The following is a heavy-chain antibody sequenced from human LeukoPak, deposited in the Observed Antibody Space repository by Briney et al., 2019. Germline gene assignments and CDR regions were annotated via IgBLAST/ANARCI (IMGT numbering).Heavy chain of an antibody. Sequence: KSSETLSLTCTVSGGSISSYYWSWIRQPPGKGLEWIGYIYYSGSTNYNPSLKSRVTISVDTSKNQFSLKLSSVTAADTAVYYCARVSITMVRGVILYYFDYWGQGTLVTVSS. V-gene: IGHV4-59*01. CDR3: ARVSITMVRGVILYYFDY. CDR2: IYYSGST. D-gene: IGHD3-10*01. J-gene: IGHJ4*02. CDR1: GGSISSYY.